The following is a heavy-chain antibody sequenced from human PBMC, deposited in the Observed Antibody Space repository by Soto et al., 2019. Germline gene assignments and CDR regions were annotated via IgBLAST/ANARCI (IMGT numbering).Heavy chain of an antibody. CDR3: ARDDGSGSEPCDY. CDR1: GYTFNGYY. D-gene: IGHD3-10*01. J-gene: IGHJ4*02. Sequence: ASVKVSCKASGYTFNGYYIYWVRQAPGQGLEWMGIINPSGGSASYAQKFQGRVTMTRDTSTSTVYMELSSLRSEDTAVYYCARDDGSGSEPCDYWGQGTLVTVS. V-gene: IGHV1-46*02. CDR2: INPSGGSA.